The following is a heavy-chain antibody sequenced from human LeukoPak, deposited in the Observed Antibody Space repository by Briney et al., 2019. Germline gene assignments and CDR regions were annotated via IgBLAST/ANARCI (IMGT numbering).Heavy chain of an antibody. CDR2: IDYTGST. J-gene: IGHJ1*01. V-gene: IGHV4-34*01. CDR3: ARRRIPATITGSKLSSRFDT. D-gene: IGHD5-12*01. CDR1: GESFVGYY. Sequence: TSETLSLTCAVYGESFVGYYWAWIRQPPGKGLEWIGEIDYTGSTNYNPSLKSRIKMSVDTSKNQFSVNLNSVTAADTAFYYCARRRIPATITGSKLSSRFDTWGQGTLVTVSS.